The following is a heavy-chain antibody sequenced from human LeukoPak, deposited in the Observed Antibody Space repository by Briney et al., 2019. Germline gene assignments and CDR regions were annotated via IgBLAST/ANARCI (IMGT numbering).Heavy chain of an antibody. CDR1: GYTFTGYY. D-gene: IGHD1-26*01. CDR3: ARDIVVGAGYYFDY. J-gene: IGHJ4*02. V-gene: IGHV1-2*02. CDR2: INPNSGGT. Sequence: ASVKVSCKASGYTFTGYYMHWVRQAPGQGLEWMGWINPNSGGTNYAQKFQGRVTMTRDTSISTAYMELSRLRSDDTAVYYCARDIVVGAGYYFDYWGQGTLVTVSS.